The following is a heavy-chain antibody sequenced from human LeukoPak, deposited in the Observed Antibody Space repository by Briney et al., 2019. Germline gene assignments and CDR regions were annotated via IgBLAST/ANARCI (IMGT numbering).Heavy chain of an antibody. D-gene: IGHD4/OR15-4a*01. V-gene: IGHV3-43D*03. CDR1: GFSFEDYA. Sequence: PGTSLRLSCAASGFSFEDYAMHWVRQAPGKGLEWVSLISQDGGDTYYADSVKGRFTVSSGNSKNSLYLQMNSLRGEDTAFYYCAANTHMDVWGKGTTVTVSS. J-gene: IGHJ6*03. CDR2: ISQDGGDT. CDR3: AANTHMDV.